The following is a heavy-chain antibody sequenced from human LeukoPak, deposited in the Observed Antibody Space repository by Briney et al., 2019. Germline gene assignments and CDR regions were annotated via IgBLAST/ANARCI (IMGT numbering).Heavy chain of an antibody. J-gene: IGHJ3*02. CDR1: GGSISSGDYY. V-gene: IGHV4-30-4*08. CDR2: IYYSGST. Sequence: PSQTLSLTCTVSGGSISSGDYYWSWIRQPPGEGLEWIGYIYYSGSTYYNPSLKSRVTISVDTSKNQFSLKLSSVTAADTAVYYCALMITFGGVIGIQGAFDIWGQGTMVTVSS. D-gene: IGHD3-16*02. CDR3: ALMITFGGVIGIQGAFDI.